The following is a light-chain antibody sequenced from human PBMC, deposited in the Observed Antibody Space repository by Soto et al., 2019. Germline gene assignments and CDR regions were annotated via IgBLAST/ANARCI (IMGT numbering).Light chain of an antibody. Sequence: EIVLTQSPGTLPLSPGERATLSCRASQSVSSSYLAWYQQKPGQAPRLLIYGASSRATGIPDSFSGSGSGTDFTLTISRLEPEDFAVYYCQQFGNSPYTFGQGTRLEIK. J-gene: IGKJ2*01. CDR1: QSVSSSY. CDR3: QQFGNSPYT. V-gene: IGKV3-20*01. CDR2: GAS.